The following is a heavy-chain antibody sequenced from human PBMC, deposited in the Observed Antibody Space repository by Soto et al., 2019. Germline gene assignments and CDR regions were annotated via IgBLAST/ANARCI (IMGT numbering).Heavy chain of an antibody. CDR2: ISNYNGDT. J-gene: IGHJ4*02. Sequence: QVQLVQSGAEVKKPGASVKVSCKASGYTFTSYGISWVRQAPGQGLEWMGWISNYNGDTNYAQKLQGRVTMTTDTSTSTAYLELRSLKSADTAVYYCTRGGQLFAGNYFDYWGQGTLVTVSS. D-gene: IGHD3-10*02. CDR3: TRGGQLFAGNYFDY. CDR1: GYTFTSYG. V-gene: IGHV1-18*01.